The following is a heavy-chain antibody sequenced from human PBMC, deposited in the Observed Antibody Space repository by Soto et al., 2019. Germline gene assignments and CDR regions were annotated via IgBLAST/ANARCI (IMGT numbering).Heavy chain of an antibody. V-gene: IGHV1-69*01. CDR1: GGSVSTYT. D-gene: IGHD1-1*01. CDR3: AREGARTSCTGDGCQQLYNWIDP. Sequence: QVQLVQSGAEVKKPGSSVRVSCKASGGSVSTYTITWVRQAPGQGLEWMGGIVPLFGSTTYARKFQGRVTLTADDSTGKAHMAMSSLTSDDTAVYYCAREGARTSCTGDGCQQLYNWIDPWGQGTLVIVSA. CDR2: IVPLFGST. J-gene: IGHJ5*02.